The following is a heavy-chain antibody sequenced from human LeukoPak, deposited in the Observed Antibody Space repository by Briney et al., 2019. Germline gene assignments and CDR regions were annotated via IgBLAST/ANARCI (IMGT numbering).Heavy chain of an antibody. CDR1: GGSISSSSYY. D-gene: IGHD2/OR15-2a*01. Sequence: SETLSLTCTVSGGSISSSSYYWGWIRQPPGKGLEWIGSIYYSGSTYYNPSLKSRVTTSVDTSKNQFSLKLSSVTAADTAVYYCARMSDYFGFFGVHFDPWGQGTLVTVSS. CDR3: ARMSDYFGFFGVHFDP. J-gene: IGHJ5*02. CDR2: IYYSGST. V-gene: IGHV4-39*07.